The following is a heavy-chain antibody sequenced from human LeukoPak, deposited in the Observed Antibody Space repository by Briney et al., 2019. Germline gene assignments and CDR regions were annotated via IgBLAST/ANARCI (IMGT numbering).Heavy chain of an antibody. CDR1: GGSISSSSYY. CDR3: ARASKWLVLEYYFDY. V-gene: IGHV4-39*07. D-gene: IGHD6-19*01. J-gene: IGHJ4*02. CDR2: IYYSGST. Sequence: SETLSLTCTVSGGSISSSSYYWGWIRQPPGKGLEWIGSIYYSGSTYYNPSLKSRVTISVDTSKNQFSLKLSSVTAADTAVYYCARASKWLVLEYYFDYWGQGTLVTVSS.